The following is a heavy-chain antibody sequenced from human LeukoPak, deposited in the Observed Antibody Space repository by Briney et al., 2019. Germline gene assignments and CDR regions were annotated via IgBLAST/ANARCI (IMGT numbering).Heavy chain of an antibody. V-gene: IGHV4-30-4*01. CDR3: ARFVRAGYYGMDV. J-gene: IGHJ6*02. CDR1: GGSISSGDYY. CDR2: IYYSGST. D-gene: IGHD3-10*01. Sequence: SETLSLTCTVSGGSISSGDYYWSWIRQPPGKGLEWIGYIYYSGSTYYNPSLKSRVTISVDTSKNQFSLKLSSVTAAGTAVYYCARFVRAGYYGMDVWGQGTTVTVSS.